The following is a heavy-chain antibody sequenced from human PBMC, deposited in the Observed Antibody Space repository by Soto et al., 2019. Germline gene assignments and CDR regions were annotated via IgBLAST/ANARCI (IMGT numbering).Heavy chain of an antibody. D-gene: IGHD6-13*01. J-gene: IGHJ6*02. Sequence: QVQLVQSGAEVKKPGSSVKVSCKAYGGTFSSYAISWVRQAPGQGLEWMGGIIPIFGTANYAQKFQGRVTITADESTITAYLELSSLRSEYTAMYYCARRGYSSRWHLYGMDFWGQATTLTVSS. CDR1: GGTFSSYA. V-gene: IGHV1-69*12. CDR2: IIPIFGTA. CDR3: ARRGYSSRWHLYGMDF.